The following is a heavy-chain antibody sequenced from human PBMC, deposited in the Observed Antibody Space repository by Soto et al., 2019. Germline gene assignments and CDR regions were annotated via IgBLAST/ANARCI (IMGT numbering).Heavy chain of an antibody. CDR3: ARGKYPGSVDV. V-gene: IGHV3-11*01. CDR2: ISGPGSVL. CDR1: GFTSSDYY. J-gene: IGHJ3*01. Sequence: QMQLVESGGGLVRSGGSLKLSCVSSGFTSSDYYMHWMRQAPGKGLEWVSCISGPGSVLSYADSVKGRFTISRDNAKDSLFLQVNNLRAEDTALYYCARGKYPGSVDVWGQGTMVTVSS.